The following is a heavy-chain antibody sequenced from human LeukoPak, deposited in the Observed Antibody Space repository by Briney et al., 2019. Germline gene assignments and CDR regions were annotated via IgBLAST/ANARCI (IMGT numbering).Heavy chain of an antibody. Sequence: GGSLRLSCAASGFTFSSYSMNWVRQAPGKGLEWVSSISSSSSYIYYADSVKGRFTISRDNAKNSLYLQMNSLRAEDTAVYYCARSYTIPIFGVVIMYYFDYWGQGTLVTVSS. CDR2: ISSSSSYI. CDR3: ARSYTIPIFGVVIMYYFDY. CDR1: GFTFSSYS. J-gene: IGHJ4*02. D-gene: IGHD3-3*01. V-gene: IGHV3-21*01.